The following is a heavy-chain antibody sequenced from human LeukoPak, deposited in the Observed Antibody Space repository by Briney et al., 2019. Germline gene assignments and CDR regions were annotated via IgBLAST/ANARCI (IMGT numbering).Heavy chain of an antibody. V-gene: IGHV4-61*01. D-gene: IGHD3-10*01. CDR3: SRAVPLRGVFDP. CDR2: IYYSGST. CDR1: GGSVSSGSDD. Sequence: SETLSLTCTVSGGSVSSGSDDWSWIRQPPGKGLEWIGYIYYSGSTNYNPSLKSRVTISVDTSKNQFSLKVSSVTAADTAVYYCSRAVPLRGVFDPWGQGTLVTVSS. J-gene: IGHJ5*02.